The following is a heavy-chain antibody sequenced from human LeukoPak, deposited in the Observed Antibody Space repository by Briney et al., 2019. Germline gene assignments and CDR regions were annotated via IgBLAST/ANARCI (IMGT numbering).Heavy chain of an antibody. Sequence: PSETLSLTCTVSGGSISSYYWSWIRQPPGKGLEWIGYIYYSGSTSYNPSLKSRVTMSVDTSKNQFSLKLSSVTAADTAVYYCARDGSLLTYYYGSGSSALDVWGKGTTVTISS. J-gene: IGHJ6*04. CDR3: ARDGSLLTYYYGSGSSALDV. CDR1: GGSISSYY. D-gene: IGHD3-10*01. CDR2: IYYSGST. V-gene: IGHV4-59*12.